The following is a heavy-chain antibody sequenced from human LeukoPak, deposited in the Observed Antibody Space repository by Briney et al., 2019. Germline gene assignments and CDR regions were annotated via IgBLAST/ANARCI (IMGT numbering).Heavy chain of an antibody. J-gene: IGHJ6*03. CDR2: IYSGGST. D-gene: IGHD1-26*01. CDR1: GLTVSSNY. V-gene: IGHV3-53*01. Sequence: GGSLRLSCAASGLTVSSNYMSWVRQAPGKGLEWVSVIYSGGSTYYADSVKGRFTISRDNSKNTLYLQMNSLRAEDTAVYYCARDKSSGSYYNYYYMDVWGKGTTVTVSS. CDR3: ARDKSSGSYYNYYYMDV.